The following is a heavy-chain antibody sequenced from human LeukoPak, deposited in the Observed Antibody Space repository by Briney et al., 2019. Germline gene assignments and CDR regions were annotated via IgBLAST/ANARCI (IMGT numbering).Heavy chain of an antibody. J-gene: IGHJ6*02. CDR1: GGSISSGDYY. CDR2: IYYSGST. CDR3: ARHIWFGELLYNYYYYGMDV. V-gene: IGHV4-39*01. Sequence: PSETLSLTCTVSGGSISSGDYYWGWIRQPPGKGLEWIGSIYYSGSTYYNPSLKSRVTISVDTSKNQFSLKLSSVTAADTAVYYCARHIWFGELLYNYYYYGMDVWGQGTTVTVSS. D-gene: IGHD3-10*01.